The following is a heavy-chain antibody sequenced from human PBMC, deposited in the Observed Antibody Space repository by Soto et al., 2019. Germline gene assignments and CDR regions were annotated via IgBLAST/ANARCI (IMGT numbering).Heavy chain of an antibody. Sequence: QIQLVQSGTEVRKPGASAKVSCKTSGYTFTNDDVCWVRQTPGLGLEWMGWISPYSGKTNYARKFKGRVTMTTDTSTSTVYMELTSLTSDDTAVYYCAREGLLLLPDYWGQGTLVTVSS. V-gene: IGHV1-18*01. CDR1: GYTFTNDD. D-gene: IGHD3-22*01. CDR3: AREGLLLLPDY. CDR2: ISPYSGKT. J-gene: IGHJ4*02.